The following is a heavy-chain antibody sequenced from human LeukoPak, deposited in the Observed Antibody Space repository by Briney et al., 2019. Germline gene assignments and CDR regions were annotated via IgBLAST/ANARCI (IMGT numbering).Heavy chain of an antibody. CDR3: ARDPYSGSYSDYYYYYMDV. J-gene: IGHJ6*03. Sequence: SVKGRFTISRDDAKNSLYLQLNSLRAEDTAVYYCARDPYSGSYSDYYYYYMDVWGKGTTVTVSS. D-gene: IGHD1-26*01. V-gene: IGHV3-21*01.